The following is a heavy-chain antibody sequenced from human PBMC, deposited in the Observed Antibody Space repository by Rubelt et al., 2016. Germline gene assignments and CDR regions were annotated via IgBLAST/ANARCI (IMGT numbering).Heavy chain of an antibody. CDR3: ARGQGFGNLFVY. D-gene: IGHD3-10*01. CDR2: INEVGSNT. CDR1: GFTFRRYW. V-gene: IGHV3-74*01. J-gene: IGHJ4*02. Sequence: CGGNLVQPGGSLRLSCAASGFTFRRYWMHWVRQAPGKGLVWVSRINEVGSNTNYADSVEGRFTISRDNSKNTLDLQMDSLRAEDTAVYYCARGQGFGNLFVYWGQGTLVTVSS.